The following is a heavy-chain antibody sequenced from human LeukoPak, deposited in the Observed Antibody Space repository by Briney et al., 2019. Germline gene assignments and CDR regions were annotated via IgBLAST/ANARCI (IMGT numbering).Heavy chain of an antibody. CDR2: ISASGGST. CDR1: GFNFNSYA. J-gene: IGHJ3*02. CDR3: AKTPKGSSGYYYSSAFDI. Sequence: GGSLRLSCAASGFNFNSYAMNWVRQAPGKGLEWVSLISASGGSTYYADSVKGRFTISRDNSKNTLYLQMNSLRAEDTAVYYCAKTPKGSSGYYYSSAFDIWGQGTMVTVSS. D-gene: IGHD3-22*01. V-gene: IGHV3-23*01.